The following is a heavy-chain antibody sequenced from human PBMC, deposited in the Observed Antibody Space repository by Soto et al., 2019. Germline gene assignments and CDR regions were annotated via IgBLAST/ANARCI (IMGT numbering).Heavy chain of an antibody. CDR1: GYTFNGNY. CDR2: INPKSGGT. Sequence: VKVSCKASGYTFNGNYLHWVRQAPGQRLEWMGWINPKSGGTNYAQKFQGRVTMTRDTSLSTAYMELSSLRSDDTAVYYCARGERGVPTAAYFYGMDVWGQGTTVTVSS. J-gene: IGHJ6*02. V-gene: IGHV1-2*02. D-gene: IGHD2-2*01. CDR3: ARGERGVPTAAYFYGMDV.